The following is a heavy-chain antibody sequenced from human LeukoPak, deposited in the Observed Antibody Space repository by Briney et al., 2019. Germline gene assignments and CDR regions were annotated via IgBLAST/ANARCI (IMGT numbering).Heavy chain of an antibody. Sequence: KPSETLSLTCTVSGGSISSYYWSWIRQPPGKGLEWIGYIYYTGSTNYNPSLKSRVTISIDTSQNQFSLKLGSVTAADTAVYYCARSNEGYCSGGSCYSGYYYYMGVWGKGTTVTVSS. CDR3: ARSNEGYCSGGSCYSGYYYYMGV. V-gene: IGHV4-59*01. CDR2: IYYTGST. CDR1: GGSISSYY. D-gene: IGHD2-15*01. J-gene: IGHJ6*03.